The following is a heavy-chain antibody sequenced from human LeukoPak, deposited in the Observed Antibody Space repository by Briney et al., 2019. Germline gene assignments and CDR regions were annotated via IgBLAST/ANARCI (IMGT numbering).Heavy chain of an antibody. D-gene: IGHD6-19*01. CDR2: IYYSGST. CDR1: GGSISSSSYY. CDR3: ARQGYSSGQDP. Sequence: PSETLSLTCTVSGGSISSSSYYWGWIRQPPGKGLEWIGSIYYSGSTYYNPSLKSRVTISVDTSKNQFSLKLSSVTAADTAVYYYARQGYSSGQDPWGQGTLVTVSS. J-gene: IGHJ5*02. V-gene: IGHV4-39*01.